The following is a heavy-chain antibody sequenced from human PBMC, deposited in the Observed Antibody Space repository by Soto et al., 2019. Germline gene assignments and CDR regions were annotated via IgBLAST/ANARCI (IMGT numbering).Heavy chain of an antibody. CDR1: GASISDYY. CDR2: IHYRGST. Sequence: QVQLQESGPGLVKPSETLSLSCTVSGASISDYYWSWIRQPPGKRPEWIGYIHYRGSTNYNPSLKSRVTMSVDTSKNQFSLRLTSVTAADTAVYYCARDSVGSGYDWGQGTLVNVSS. J-gene: IGHJ4*02. D-gene: IGHD5-12*01. V-gene: IGHV4-59*01. CDR3: ARDSVGSGYD.